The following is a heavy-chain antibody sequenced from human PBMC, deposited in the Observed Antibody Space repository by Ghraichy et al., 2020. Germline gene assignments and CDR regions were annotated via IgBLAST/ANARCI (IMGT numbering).Heavy chain of an antibody. Sequence: GGSLRLSCAASAFNFGSYWMHWVRQAPGKGLVWVSRINGDGLITDYADSVKGRFTISRDNAKNTLFLQMNSPRAEDTAVYYCARADVDCGGDCSRRKLDLWGRGTLVTVSS. V-gene: IGHV3-74*01. CDR1: AFNFGSYW. CDR3: ARADVDCGGDCSRRKLDL. D-gene: IGHD2-21*02. CDR2: INGDGLIT. J-gene: IGHJ2*01.